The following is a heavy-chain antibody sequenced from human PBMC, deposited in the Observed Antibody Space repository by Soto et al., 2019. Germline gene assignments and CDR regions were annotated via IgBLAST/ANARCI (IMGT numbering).Heavy chain of an antibody. D-gene: IGHD6-13*01. J-gene: IGHJ5*02. CDR1: GYSFTSYW. CDR3: ARVHDIAAAGPNWFDP. CDR2: IDPSDSYT. V-gene: IGHV5-10-1*01. Sequence: GESLKISCKGSGYSFTSYWISWVRQMPGKGLEWMGRIDPSDSYTNYSPSFQGHVTISADKSISTAYLQWSSLKASDTAMYYCARVHDIAAAGPNWFDPWGQGTLVTVSS.